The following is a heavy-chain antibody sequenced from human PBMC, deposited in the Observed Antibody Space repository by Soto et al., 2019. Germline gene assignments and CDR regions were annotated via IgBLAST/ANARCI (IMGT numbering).Heavy chain of an antibody. CDR1: GYTFVSYG. CDR3: SRAPPFDC. J-gene: IGHJ4*02. CDR2: VTAYNGNT. V-gene: IGHV1-18*01. Sequence: QGQLVQSGAEVKKPGASVKVSCKASGYTFVSYGIAWVRQAPGQGLEWMGWVTAYNGNTKYAPKFQDRVIMTTDASTNTAYMELRNLRSDDTAVYFCSRAPPFDCWGQGTLVTVSS.